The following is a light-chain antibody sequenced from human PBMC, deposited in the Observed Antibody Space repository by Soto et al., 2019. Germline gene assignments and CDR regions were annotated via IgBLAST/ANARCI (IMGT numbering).Light chain of an antibody. V-gene: IGLV2-14*03. CDR2: DVT. Sequence: QSVLTQPASVSGSPGQSITISCTGTSSDVDTYIYISWYQQHPGKAPKLIIYDVTNRPPGVSNRFSGSKSGSSASLAISELQSEDEGDYYCASWDDSLNGPVFGGGTKLTVL. CDR3: ASWDDSLNGPV. J-gene: IGLJ2*01. CDR1: SSDVDTYIY.